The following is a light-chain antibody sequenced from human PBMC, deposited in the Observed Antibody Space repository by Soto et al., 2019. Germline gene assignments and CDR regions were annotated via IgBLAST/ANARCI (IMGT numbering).Light chain of an antibody. Sequence: DIVMTQSPDSLAVSLGERATINYKSSQSVLYSSNNKNYLAWYQQKAGQPPKLLIYWASTRESGVPDRFSGSGSGTDFTLTISSLQAEDVAVYYCQQYYSTLQTFGQGTKVEIK. CDR3: QQYYSTLQT. J-gene: IGKJ1*01. CDR2: WAS. CDR1: QSVLYSSNNKNY. V-gene: IGKV4-1*01.